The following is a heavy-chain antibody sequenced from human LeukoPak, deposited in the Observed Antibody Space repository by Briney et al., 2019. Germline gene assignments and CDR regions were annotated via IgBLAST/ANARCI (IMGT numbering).Heavy chain of an antibody. D-gene: IGHD2-15*01. Sequence: SETLSLTCTVSGGSMSSYYWSWIRQPPGKGLEWIGYIYSSGSTNYNPSLQSRVTMSVDTSKNQFSLKLSSVTAADTAVYYCARDPDVGYCSGGSCYYFDYWGQGTLVTVSS. J-gene: IGHJ4*02. CDR2: IYSSGST. CDR3: ARDPDVGYCSGGSCYYFDY. V-gene: IGHV4-59*12. CDR1: GGSMSSYY.